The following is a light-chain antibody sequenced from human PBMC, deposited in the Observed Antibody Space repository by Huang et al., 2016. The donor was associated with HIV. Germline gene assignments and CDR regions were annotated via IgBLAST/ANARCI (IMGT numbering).Light chain of an antibody. J-gene: IGKJ4*01. CDR1: QGISTW. Sequence: DIQMTQSPSSVSASVGDRVTITCRASQGISTWLVWYQQKPGRAPKFLIYGASELPPGVPSRFSGSGSGTDFTLTISSLQPEDFATYYCQQAHTFPLTFGGGTKVEMK. V-gene: IGKV1D-12*01. CDR3: QQAHTFPLT. CDR2: GAS.